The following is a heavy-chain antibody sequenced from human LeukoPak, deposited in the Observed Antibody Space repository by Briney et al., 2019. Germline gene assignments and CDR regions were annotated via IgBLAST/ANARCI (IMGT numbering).Heavy chain of an antibody. D-gene: IGHD3-22*01. J-gene: IGHJ5*02. V-gene: IGHV4-59*11. CDR3: ARGDYYYDSSGYYYGWFDP. Sequence: SETLSLTCTVSGGAITSHYWTWIRQSPVKGLEWIGDISNSGSTSYNPSLKSRVTISVDTSKNQFSLKLSSVTAADTAVYYCARGDYYYDSSGYYYGWFDPWGQGTLVTVSS. CDR1: GGAITSHY. CDR2: ISNSGST.